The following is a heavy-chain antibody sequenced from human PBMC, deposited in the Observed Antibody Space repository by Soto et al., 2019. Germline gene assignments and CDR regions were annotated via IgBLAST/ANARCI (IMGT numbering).Heavy chain of an antibody. J-gene: IGHJ5*01. CDR3: ARAERFPRSWFDS. CDR1: GGSIISNYW. V-gene: IGHV4-38-2*01. Sequence: SETLSLTCAVSGGSIISNYWWAWIRQSPGEGLVWIGSIYHSGTTYYNPSLESRVIISVDTSESRFALRLTSVTAADTAIYFCARAERFPRSWFDSWGQGTQVTVSS. CDR2: IYHSGTT.